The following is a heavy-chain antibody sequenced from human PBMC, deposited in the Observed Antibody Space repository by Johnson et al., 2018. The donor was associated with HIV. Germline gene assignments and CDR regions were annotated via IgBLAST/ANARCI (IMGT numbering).Heavy chain of an antibody. CDR1: GFTFDDYT. CDR2: IWYDGSNK. D-gene: IGHD1-26*01. V-gene: IGHV3-33*08. CDR3: ARGIVGSTYAFDI. Sequence: QVQLVESGGVVVQPGGSLRLSCAASGFTFDDYTMHWVRQAPGKGLEWVAVIWYDGSNKYYADSVKGRFTISRDNAKNSLYLQRNSLRAEDTALYYCARGIVGSTYAFDIWGQGTMVTVSS. J-gene: IGHJ3*02.